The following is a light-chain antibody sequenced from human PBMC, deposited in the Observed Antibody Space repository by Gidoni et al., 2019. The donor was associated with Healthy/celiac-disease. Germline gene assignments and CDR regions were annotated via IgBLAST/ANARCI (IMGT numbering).Light chain of an antibody. CDR3: QQSYRNIFT. CDR1: QSISSY. CDR2: AAS. J-gene: IGKJ3*01. Sequence: DIQMTHSPSSLSASVGDRVTITCRASQSISSYLNWYQQKPGKAPKLLIYAASSLQSGVPSRFSGSGYGTDFTLTISSLQPEDFATYYCQQSYRNIFTFGPGTKVDIK. V-gene: IGKV1-39*01.